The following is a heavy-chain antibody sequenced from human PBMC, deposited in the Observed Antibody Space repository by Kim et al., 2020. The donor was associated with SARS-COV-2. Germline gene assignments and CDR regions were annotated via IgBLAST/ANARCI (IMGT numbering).Heavy chain of an antibody. V-gene: IGHV4-59*13. CDR1: GGSISSYY. CDR3: ARDLVQVWGYYGMDV. CDR2: IYYSGST. Sequence: SETLSLTCTVSGGSISSYYWSWIRQPPGKGLEWIGYIYYSGSTNYNPSLKSRVTISVDTSKNQFSLKLSSVTAADTAVYYCARDLVQVWGYYGMDVWGQGTTVTVSS. J-gene: IGHJ6*02. D-gene: IGHD2-8*01.